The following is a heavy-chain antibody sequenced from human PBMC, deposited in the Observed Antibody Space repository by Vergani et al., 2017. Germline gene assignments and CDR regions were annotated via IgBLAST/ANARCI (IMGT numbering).Heavy chain of an antibody. CDR3: AKGAGGGGSYYYYYMDV. J-gene: IGHJ6*03. CDR2: ISYDGSNK. D-gene: IGHD1-26*01. V-gene: IGHV3-30*18. Sequence: QVQLVESGGGVVQPGRSLRLSCAASGFTFSSYGMHWVRQAPGKGLEWVAVISYDGSNKYYADSVKGRFTISRDNSKNTLYLQMNSLRAEDTAVYYCAKGAGGGGSYYYYYMDVWGKGTTVTVSS. CDR1: GFTFSSYG.